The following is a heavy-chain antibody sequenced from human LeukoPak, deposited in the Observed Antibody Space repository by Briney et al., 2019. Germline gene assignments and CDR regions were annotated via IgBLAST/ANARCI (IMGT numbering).Heavy chain of an antibody. CDR1: GGTFRSYA. CDR2: IISIFGTV. CDR3: AREGVGGTLKYQLLKYWFDP. Sequence: SVKVSCKASGGTFRSYAINWVRQAPGQGLEWMGGIISIFGTVNYAQKFQGRVTITADESTSTAYMELSSLRSEDTAVYYCAREGVGGTLKYQLLKYWFDPWGQGTLVTVSS. D-gene: IGHD2-2*01. J-gene: IGHJ5*02. V-gene: IGHV1-69*13.